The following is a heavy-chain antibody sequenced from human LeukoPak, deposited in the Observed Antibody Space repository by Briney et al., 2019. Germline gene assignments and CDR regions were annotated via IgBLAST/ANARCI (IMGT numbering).Heavy chain of an antibody. D-gene: IGHD3-9*01. J-gene: IGHJ3*02. Sequence: PGGTLRLSCAASGFTFSNYGMNWVRQAPGKGLEWVSATSSSDAGTYYADSVKGRFTISRDNAKNSLYLQMNSLRAEDTAVYYCARSLFWDILAPGAFDIWGQGTMVTVSS. V-gene: IGHV3-21*01. CDR2: TSSSDAGT. CDR3: ARSLFWDILAPGAFDI. CDR1: GFTFSNYG.